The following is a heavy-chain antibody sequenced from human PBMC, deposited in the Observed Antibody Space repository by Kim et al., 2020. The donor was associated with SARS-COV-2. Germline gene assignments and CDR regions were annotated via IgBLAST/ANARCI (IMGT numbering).Heavy chain of an antibody. Sequence: SETLSLTCTVSGDSINDFYWSWIRQSPGRGVEWLGYLYQTWSTNYNPSLMGRVTMTLDTSKNQVSLKLTSVTAADTAMYFCARSGRGFDFLTGYSPLDYWGQGTLVTVSS. V-gene: IGHV4-59*12. J-gene: IGHJ4*02. CDR2: LYQTWST. CDR1: GDSINDFY. D-gene: IGHD3-9*01. CDR3: ARSGRGFDFLTGYSPLDY.